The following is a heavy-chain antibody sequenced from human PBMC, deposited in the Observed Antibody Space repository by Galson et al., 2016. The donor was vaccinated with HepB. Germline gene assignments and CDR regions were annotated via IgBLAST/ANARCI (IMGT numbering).Heavy chain of an antibody. J-gene: IGHJ4*02. CDR3: AKEMAEVGKPFFDY. CDR1: GFNFRRFA. Sequence: SLRLSCAASGFNFRRFAMSWVRQAPEKGPEWVSGVRDNGGTFYADSVKGRFSISRDNSKNTLYLQMNSLRTEDTAIYYCAKEMAEVGKPFFDYWGPGTQIIVSS. CDR2: VRDNGGT. V-gene: IGHV3-23*01. D-gene: IGHD5-24*01.